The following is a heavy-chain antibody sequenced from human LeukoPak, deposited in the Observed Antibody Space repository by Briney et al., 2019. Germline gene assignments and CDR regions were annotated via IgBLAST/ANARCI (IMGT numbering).Heavy chain of an antibody. D-gene: IGHD5-12*01. CDR1: GFTFSSYA. Sequence: GGSLRLSCSASGFTFSSYAMHWVRQAPGKGLEYVSAISSNGGSTYYADYVKGRFTISRDNSKNTLYLQMSSLRAEDTAVYYCVKDVSRYSGYDSTFDYWGQGTLVTVSS. J-gene: IGHJ4*02. CDR2: ISSNGGST. CDR3: VKDVSRYSGYDSTFDY. V-gene: IGHV3-64D*06.